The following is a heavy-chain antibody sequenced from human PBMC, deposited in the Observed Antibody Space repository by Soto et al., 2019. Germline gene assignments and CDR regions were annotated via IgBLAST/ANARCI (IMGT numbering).Heavy chain of an antibody. CDR3: AISNSSGWSRQVGWFDP. D-gene: IGHD6-19*01. Sequence: PSETLSLTCTVSGVSISSSSYYWGWIRQPPGKGLEWIGSIYYSGSTYYNPSLKSRVTISVDTSKNQFSLKLSSVTAADTAVYYCAISNSSGWSRQVGWFDPWGQGTLVTVSS. J-gene: IGHJ5*02. V-gene: IGHV4-39*01. CDR2: IYYSGST. CDR1: GVSISSSSYY.